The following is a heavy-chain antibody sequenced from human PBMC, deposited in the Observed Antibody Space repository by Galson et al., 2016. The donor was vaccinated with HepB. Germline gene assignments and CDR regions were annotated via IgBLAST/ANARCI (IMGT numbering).Heavy chain of an antibody. CDR1: GFMYRNYA. CDR3: VKVFDYLNGWIDQ. Sequence: SLRLSCAASGFMYRNYAMSWVRQAPGKGLAWVSVISGSGGTTFYGAFVKVRFSISRYNSQNTRDLQMNSLTPEDTAIYYCVKVFDYLNGWIDQWGQGTLVTVSS. V-gene: IGHV3-23*01. CDR2: ISGSGGTT. D-gene: IGHD6-19*01. J-gene: IGHJ4*02.